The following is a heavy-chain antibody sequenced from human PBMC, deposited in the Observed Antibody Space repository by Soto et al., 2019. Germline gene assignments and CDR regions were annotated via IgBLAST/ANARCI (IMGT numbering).Heavy chain of an antibody. CDR2: INHRGSA. CDR1: GASVSSTYW. Sequence: SETLSLTCAVSGASVSSTYWWSWVRQPPGKGPEWIGEINHRGSANYNPSLKSRVTISVDISKSQFSLRLTSMTAADTTVYYCARHNYGSGSTYFDYWGQGTLVTVSS. J-gene: IGHJ4*02. CDR3: ARHNYGSGSTYFDY. D-gene: IGHD3-10*01. V-gene: IGHV4-4*02.